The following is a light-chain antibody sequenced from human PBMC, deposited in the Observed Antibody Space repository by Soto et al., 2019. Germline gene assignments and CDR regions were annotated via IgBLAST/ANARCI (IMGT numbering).Light chain of an antibody. CDR3: QQRNKWPVT. V-gene: IGKV3-11*01. Sequence: DIVLTQSPGTLSLSPGERASLSCRASQNVDTFLAWYQQKPGHSPRLLIYDASKRATGMPARFSGSGSGTDLTLTISSLEPEDFPFYYCQQRNKWPVTCGAWTKVEI. CDR1: QNVDTF. CDR2: DAS. J-gene: IGKJ4*01.